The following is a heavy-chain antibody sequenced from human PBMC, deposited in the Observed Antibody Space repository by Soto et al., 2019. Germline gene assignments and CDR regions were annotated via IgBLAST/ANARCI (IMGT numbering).Heavy chain of an antibody. J-gene: IGHJ4*02. CDR1: GYTFTSYY. CDR3: ARANYYRLLDY. CDR2: INPSGGTT. D-gene: IGHD3-10*01. Sequence: QVQLVQSGAEVKKPGASVKVSCKASGYTFTSYYMDWVRQAPGQGLEWMGIINPSGGTTTYAQKFQGRVTMTRDTSTSTGYMELCSLRYEDTAGYYCARANYYRLLDYWGQGTLVTVSS. V-gene: IGHV1-46*03.